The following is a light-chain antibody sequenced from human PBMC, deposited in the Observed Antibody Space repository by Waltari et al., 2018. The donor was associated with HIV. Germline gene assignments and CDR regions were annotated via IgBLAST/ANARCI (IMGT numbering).Light chain of an antibody. CDR1: SSDVGGYSY. CDR3: CSYAGSHSYV. V-gene: IGLV2-11*01. Sequence: QSALTQPRSVSGSPGQSVTISCTGTSSDVGGYSYVSWYQQHPGKAPKLLIYDVNKRPSGVPDRFSGSKSGNTASLTISGPQAEDEADYYCCSYAGSHSYVFGSGTEVTVL. CDR2: DVN. J-gene: IGLJ1*01.